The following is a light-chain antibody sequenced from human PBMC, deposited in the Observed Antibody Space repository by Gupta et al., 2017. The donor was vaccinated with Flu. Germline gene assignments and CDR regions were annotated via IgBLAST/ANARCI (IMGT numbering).Light chain of an antibody. CDR3: QQYVSAPYT. J-gene: IGKJ2*01. CDR1: QSVTSNL. Sequence: IVLTQSPGTLSLSPGERATLSCRASQSVTSNLLAWYQQKSGQATRLLIYGASSRATGIPDRCSGSGSGKDFTLTLSRLEPEDFAVYYCQQYVSAPYTFGQGTKLEI. CDR2: GAS. V-gene: IGKV3-20*01.